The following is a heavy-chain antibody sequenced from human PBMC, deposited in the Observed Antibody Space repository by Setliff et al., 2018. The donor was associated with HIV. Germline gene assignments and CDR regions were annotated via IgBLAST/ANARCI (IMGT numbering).Heavy chain of an antibody. CDR1: GYSISNDYY. D-gene: IGHD1-1*01. CDR3: ARDGSRTTGATGYYYGLDV. Sequence: PSETLSLTCTASGYSISNDYYWGWIRQPPGKGLEWVASIYHSGNTYYNPSLKSRVTISVDTSKNQFSLRLSSVTAADTAVYYCARDGSRTTGATGYYYGLDVWGQGTTVTVSS. V-gene: IGHV4-38-2*02. J-gene: IGHJ6*02. CDR2: IYHSGNT.